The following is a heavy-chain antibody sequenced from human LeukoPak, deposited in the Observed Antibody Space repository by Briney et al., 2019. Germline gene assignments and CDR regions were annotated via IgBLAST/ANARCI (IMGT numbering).Heavy chain of an antibody. CDR2: ISGSGGGT. Sequence: PGGPLRLSCAASGFTFSSYAMSWVRQAPGQGLEWVSAISGSGGGTYFADSVKGRFTISRDNSKNTLYLQMNSLRVEDTAVYYCAKDYRVGYYYDSIGPFDYWGQGTLVTVSS. V-gene: IGHV3-23*01. D-gene: IGHD3-22*01. CDR3: AKDYRVGYYYDSIGPFDY. CDR1: GFTFSSYA. J-gene: IGHJ4*02.